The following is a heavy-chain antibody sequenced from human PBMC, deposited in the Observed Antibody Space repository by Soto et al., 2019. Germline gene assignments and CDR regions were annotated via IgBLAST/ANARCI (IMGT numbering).Heavy chain of an antibody. D-gene: IGHD2-15*01. CDR1: GSTFSAFC. CDR3: AKGGFWVHYGMDV. J-gene: IGHJ6*02. V-gene: IGHV3-23*01. CDR2: ISRSGDIT. Sequence: EVQLLESGGALTQPGGSLRLSCAASGSTFSAFCMNWVRQAPGKGLEWVSAISRSGDITYYADSVQGRFTISRDNSKNTLYLEMNSLTGDDPAVYYCAKGGFWVHYGMDVWGQGTTVIVSS.